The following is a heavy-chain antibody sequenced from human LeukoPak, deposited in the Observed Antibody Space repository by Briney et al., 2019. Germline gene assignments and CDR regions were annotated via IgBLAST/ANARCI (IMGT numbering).Heavy chain of an antibody. CDR2: INHSGST. J-gene: IGHJ4*02. V-gene: IGHV4-34*01. D-gene: IGHD3-16*02. Sequence: SETLSLTCAVYGGSFSGYYWSWIRQPPGKGLEWIGEINHSGSTNYNPSLKSRVTISVDTSKNQFSLKLSSVTAADTAVYYCARAEIKLYNQRRDYFDYWGQGTLVTVSS. CDR1: GGSFSGYY. CDR3: ARAEIKLYNQRRDYFDY.